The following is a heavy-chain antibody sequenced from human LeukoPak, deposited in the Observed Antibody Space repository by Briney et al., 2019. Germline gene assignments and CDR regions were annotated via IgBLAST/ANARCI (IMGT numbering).Heavy chain of an antibody. Sequence: SETLSLTCTVSGGSISSYYWSWIRQPPGKGLEWIGYIYYSGSTNYNPSLKSRVTISVDTSKNQFSLKLSSVTAADTAVHYCARALGEDYYDSSGYYYPNRHQFDYWGQGTLVTVSS. CDR3: ARALGEDYYDSSGYYYPNRHQFDY. J-gene: IGHJ4*02. D-gene: IGHD3-22*01. CDR1: GGSISSYY. CDR2: IYYSGST. V-gene: IGHV4-59*01.